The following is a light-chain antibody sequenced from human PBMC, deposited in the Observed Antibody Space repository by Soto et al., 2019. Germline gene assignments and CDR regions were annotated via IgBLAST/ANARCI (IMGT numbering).Light chain of an antibody. CDR2: KAS. CDR3: QHFNSYPWT. J-gene: IGKJ1*01. V-gene: IGKV1-5*03. Sequence: DIQMTQSPSSLSASVGDRVTITCRASQSISSWLAWYQQKAGKAPKLLIYKASNLESGVPSRFSGSGSGTEFTLTISSLQPDDFATYYCQHFNSYPWTFGQGTKVDIK. CDR1: QSISSW.